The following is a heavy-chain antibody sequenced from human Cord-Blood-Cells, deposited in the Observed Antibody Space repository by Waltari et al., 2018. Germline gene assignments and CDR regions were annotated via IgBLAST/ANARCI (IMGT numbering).Heavy chain of an antibody. D-gene: IGHD2-8*01. CDR2: INAGNGNT. CDR1: GYTFTSYA. V-gene: IGHV1-3*01. Sequence: QVQLVQSGAEVKKPGASVKVSCKASGYTFTSYAMHWVRQAPGQRLEWMGWINAGNGNTKYSQKFQGRVTITWDTSASTAYMELSSLRSEDTAVYYCARDRCTNGVCYFDYWGQGTLVTVSS. CDR3: ARDRCTNGVCYFDY. J-gene: IGHJ4*02.